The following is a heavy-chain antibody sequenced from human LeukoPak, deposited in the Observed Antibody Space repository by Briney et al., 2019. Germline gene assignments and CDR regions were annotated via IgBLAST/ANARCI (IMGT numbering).Heavy chain of an antibody. V-gene: IGHV4-38-2*01. CDR1: GYSISSGYY. Sequence: PSETLSLTCAVSGYSISSGYYWGWIRQPPGKGLEWIGSIYHSGSTYYNPSLKSRVTISVDTSKNQFSLKLSSVTAADTAVYYCARVSWGPPRPVDFDYWGQGTLVTVSS. D-gene: IGHD3-16*01. CDR3: ARVSWGPPRPVDFDY. CDR2: IYHSGST. J-gene: IGHJ4*02.